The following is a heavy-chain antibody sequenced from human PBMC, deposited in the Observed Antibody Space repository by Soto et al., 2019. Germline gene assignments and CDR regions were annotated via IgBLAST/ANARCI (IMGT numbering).Heavy chain of an antibody. J-gene: IGHJ4*02. Sequence: QVQLVQSAAEVKKPGSSVKVSCKASGGTLSSYVISWVRQAPGQGLEWMGGIIPIFGTTTYGEKFQGRVTITADESTSTTYMELSSLKSEDTAVYFCARDHRQDCSGEACYYSWGQGTLVTVSS. D-gene: IGHD2-15*01. V-gene: IGHV1-69*01. CDR2: IIPIFGTT. CDR3: ARDHRQDCSGEACYYS. CDR1: GGTLSSYV.